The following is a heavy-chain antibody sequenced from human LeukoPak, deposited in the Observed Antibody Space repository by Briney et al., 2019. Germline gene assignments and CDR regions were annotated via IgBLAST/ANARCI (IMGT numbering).Heavy chain of an antibody. Sequence: GGPLRLSCAASGYTFSDYYMSWIRQAPGKGLEWVSYISSGSTIYYADSVKGRFTISRDNAKNSLYLQMNSLRAEDTAVYYCARYRAARNRPYYFDYWGQGTLVTVSS. D-gene: IGHD6-6*01. J-gene: IGHJ4*02. CDR1: GYTFSDYY. CDR2: ISSGSTI. CDR3: ARYRAARNRPYYFDY. V-gene: IGHV3-11*01.